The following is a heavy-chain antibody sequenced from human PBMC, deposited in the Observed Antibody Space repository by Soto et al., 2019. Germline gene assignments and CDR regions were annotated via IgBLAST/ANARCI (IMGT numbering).Heavy chain of an antibody. CDR2: ISYDGSNK. V-gene: IGHV3-30*18. CDR3: AKDLGVGYVSSTACFYGMDV. Sequence: QVQLVESGGGVVQPGRSLRLSCAASGFTFSSYGMHWVRQAPGKGLEWVAVISYDGSNKYYADSVKGRFTISRDNSKNTWYLKMKSRRAEDRAFYYCAKDLGVGYVSSTACFYGMDVWGKGTTVPVSS. CDR1: GFTFSSYG. D-gene: IGHD2-2*01. J-gene: IGHJ6*04.